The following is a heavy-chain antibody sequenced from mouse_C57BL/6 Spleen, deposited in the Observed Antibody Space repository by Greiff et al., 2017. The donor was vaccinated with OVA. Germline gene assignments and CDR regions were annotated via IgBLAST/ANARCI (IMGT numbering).Heavy chain of an antibody. CDR1: GYTFTDYY. CDR3: ARYDYGNFYFDY. J-gene: IGHJ2*01. Sequence: QVQLKQSGAELVRPGASVKLSCKASGYTFTDYYINWVKQRPGQGLEWIARIYPGSGNTYYNEKFKGKATLTAEKSSSTAYMQLSSLTSEDSAVYFCARYDYGNFYFDYWGQGTTLTVSS. CDR2: IYPGSGNT. V-gene: IGHV1-76*01. D-gene: IGHD2-1*01.